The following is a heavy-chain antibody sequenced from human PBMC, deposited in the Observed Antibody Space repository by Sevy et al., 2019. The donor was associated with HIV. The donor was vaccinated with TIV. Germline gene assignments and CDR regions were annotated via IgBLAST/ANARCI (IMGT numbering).Heavy chain of an antibody. J-gene: IGHJ6*02. Sequence: SQTLSLTCAISGDSVSSIRTSWNWIRQSPSRGLEWLGRTYYRSKWYNDYATSVKRRITINADTSKNQVSLQLNSVTPEDTAVYYCAERTNDVFYYGMDVWGQGTTVTVSS. CDR1: GDSVSSIRTS. CDR2: TYYRSKWYN. V-gene: IGHV6-1*01. CDR3: AERTNDVFYYGMDV.